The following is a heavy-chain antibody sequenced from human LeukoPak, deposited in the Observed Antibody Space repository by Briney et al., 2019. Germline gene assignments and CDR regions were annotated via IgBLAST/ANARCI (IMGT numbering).Heavy chain of an antibody. D-gene: IGHD6-19*01. CDR1: GFTFSSYG. J-gene: IGHJ6*03. CDR3: AKRMDRDSGWYGSYYYYYMDV. Sequence: GGSLRLSCAASGFTFSSYGMSWVRQAPGKGLEWVSAISGSGGSTYYADSVKGRFTISRDNSKNTLHLQMNSLRAEDTAVYYCAKRMDRDSGWYGSYYYYYMDVWGKGTTVTISS. V-gene: IGHV3-23*01. CDR2: ISGSGGST.